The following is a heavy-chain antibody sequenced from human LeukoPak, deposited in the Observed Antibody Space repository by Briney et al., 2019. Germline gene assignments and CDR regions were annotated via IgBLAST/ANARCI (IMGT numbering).Heavy chain of an antibody. J-gene: IGHJ3*02. Sequence: PGGSLRLSCAASGFSFRNYAISWVRQAPGEGLEWVSSISGSGGSTYSADSVKGRFTISRENSNNALYLQMNSLRADDTAMYYCAKDSEATITPLSAFDIWGQGTMVTVSS. CDR2: ISGSGGST. D-gene: IGHD4-23*01. CDR1: GFSFRNYA. CDR3: AKDSEATITPLSAFDI. V-gene: IGHV3-23*01.